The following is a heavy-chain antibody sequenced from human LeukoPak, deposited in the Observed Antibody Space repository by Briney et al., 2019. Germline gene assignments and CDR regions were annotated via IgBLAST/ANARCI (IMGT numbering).Heavy chain of an antibody. J-gene: IGHJ4*02. D-gene: IGHD2-8*01. CDR3: VAMDFDY. Sequence: PGGSLRLSCAASGFTFSDYWMNWVRQAPGKGLEWVANIDQGGSENYYVDSVKGRFTISRDNAKNSLYLQMNSLRAEDTAVYYCVAMDFDYWGQGTLVTVSS. CDR2: IDQGGSEN. V-gene: IGHV3-7*01. CDR1: GFTFSDYW.